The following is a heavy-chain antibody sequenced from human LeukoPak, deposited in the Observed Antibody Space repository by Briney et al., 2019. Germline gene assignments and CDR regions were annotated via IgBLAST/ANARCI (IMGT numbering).Heavy chain of an antibody. V-gene: IGHV3-30*02. CDR2: IRYDGSNK. CDR3: TKDRRVVGCSSTSCSIGY. D-gene: IGHD2-2*01. CDR1: GFTFSSYG. J-gene: IGHJ4*02. Sequence: GGSLRLSCAASGFTFSSYGMHWVRQAPGKGLEWVAFIRYDGSNKYYADSVKSRFTISRDNSKNTLYLQMNSLRAEDTAVYYCTKDRRVVGCSSTSCSIGYWGQGTLVTVSS.